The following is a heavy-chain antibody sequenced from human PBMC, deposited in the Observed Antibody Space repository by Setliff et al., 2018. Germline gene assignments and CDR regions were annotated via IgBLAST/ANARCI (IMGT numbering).Heavy chain of an antibody. V-gene: IGHV3-23*03. Sequence: GGSLRLSCAASGFTFNNYAMSWVRQAPGKRLEWVSVVYRGGSTTFYADSVKGRFTISRDDSKNTLYLQMTGLRAEDTALYYCTRDPPGSGWSFDYWGQGALVTVSS. CDR3: TRDPPGSGWSFDY. J-gene: IGHJ4*02. D-gene: IGHD6-19*01. CDR1: GFTFNNYA. CDR2: VYRGGSTT.